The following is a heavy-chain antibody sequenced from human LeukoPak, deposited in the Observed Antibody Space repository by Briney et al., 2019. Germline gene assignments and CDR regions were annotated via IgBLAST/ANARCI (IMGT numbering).Heavy chain of an antibody. J-gene: IGHJ3*02. Sequence: PGGSLRLSCAASGFTFSSYVMHWVRQAPGKGLEWVAIISYDGSNEYYADSVKGRFTISRDNSKNTLYLQMNSLRAEDTAVYYCAKHPNSGSAAFDIWGQGTMVTVSS. CDR3: AKHPNSGSAAFDI. CDR2: ISYDGSNE. CDR1: GFTFSSYV. V-gene: IGHV3-30*04. D-gene: IGHD1-26*01.